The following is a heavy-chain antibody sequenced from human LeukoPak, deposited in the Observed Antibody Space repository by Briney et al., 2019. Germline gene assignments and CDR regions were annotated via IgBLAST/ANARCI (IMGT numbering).Heavy chain of an antibody. CDR3: ARRSSGYYSWGADY. J-gene: IGHJ4*02. Sequence: GGSLRLSCAASGFTFSSYDMHWVRQATGKGLEWVSAIGTAGDTYYPGSVKGRFTISRENAKNSLYLQMNSLRADDTAVYYCARRSSGYYSWGADYWGQGTLVTVSS. V-gene: IGHV3-13*01. CDR1: GFTFSSYD. CDR2: IGTAGDT. D-gene: IGHD3-22*01.